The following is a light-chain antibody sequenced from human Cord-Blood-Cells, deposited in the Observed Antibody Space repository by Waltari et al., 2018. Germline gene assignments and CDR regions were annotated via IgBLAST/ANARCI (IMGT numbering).Light chain of an antibody. CDR2: DVS. CDR1: SSDVGGYNY. V-gene: IGLV2-14*03. CDR3: SSYTSSSTWV. Sequence: QSALTQPASVSGSPGQSITISCTGTSSDVGGYNYVSWYQQHPGKAPKLMIYDVSNRPSGVSNRFSGSKSGNTASLTISGLQAEDEADYYCSSYTSSSTWVFGGWTKLTV. J-gene: IGLJ3*02.